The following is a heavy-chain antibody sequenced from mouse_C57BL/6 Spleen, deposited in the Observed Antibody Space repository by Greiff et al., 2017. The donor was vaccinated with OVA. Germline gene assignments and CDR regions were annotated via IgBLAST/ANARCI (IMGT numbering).Heavy chain of an antibody. CDR2: ISYDGSN. CDR1: GYSITSGYY. V-gene: IGHV3-6*01. J-gene: IGHJ2*01. CDR3: ARAGDYDDGDYFDY. D-gene: IGHD2-4*01. Sequence: ESGPGLVKPSQSLSLTCSVTGYSITSGYYWNWIRQFPGNKLEWMGYISYDGSNNYNPSLKNRISITRDTSKNQFFLKLNSVTTEDTATYYCARAGDYDDGDYFDYWGQGTTLTVSS.